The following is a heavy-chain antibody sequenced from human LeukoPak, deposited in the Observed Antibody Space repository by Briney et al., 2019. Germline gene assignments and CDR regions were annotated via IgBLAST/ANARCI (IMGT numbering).Heavy chain of an antibody. D-gene: IGHD1-26*01. J-gene: IGHJ4*02. CDR3: AGSRGSYDIFDY. Sequence: GGSLRLSCAASGFTFSDYGMSWVRQAPGKGLEWVSTIGGRGGSTYYADSVKGRFTISRGNAKNTLYLQMNSLRAEDTAVYYCAGSRGSYDIFDYWGQGTLVTVSS. V-gene: IGHV3-23*01. CDR1: GFTFSDYG. CDR2: IGGRGGST.